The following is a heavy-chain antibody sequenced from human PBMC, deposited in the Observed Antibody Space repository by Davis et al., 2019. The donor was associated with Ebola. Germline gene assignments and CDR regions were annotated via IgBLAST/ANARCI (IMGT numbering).Heavy chain of an antibody. J-gene: IGHJ4*02. V-gene: IGHV4-59*01. D-gene: IGHD5-24*01. CDR3: ARGGMATTRVDY. CDR2: IYYSGST. CDR1: GGSISSYY. Sequence: MPSETLSLTCTVSGGSISSYYWSWIRPPPGKGLEWIGYIYYSGSTNYNPSLKSRVTISVDTSKNQFSLKLSSVTAADTAVYYCARGGMATTRVDYWGQGTLVTVSS.